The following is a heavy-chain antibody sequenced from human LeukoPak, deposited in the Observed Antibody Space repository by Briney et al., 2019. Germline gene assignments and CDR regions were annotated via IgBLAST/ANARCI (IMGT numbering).Heavy chain of an antibody. J-gene: IGHJ4*02. CDR1: GFTFSGSA. V-gene: IGHV3-73*01. CDR2: IRSEANSYAP. Sequence: GGSLRLSCAASGFTFSGSAMHWVRQASGKGLEWVGRIRSEANSYAPAYAASVNVRFTISRDDSKNTAYLQMNSLKTEDTAVYYCTRRVDSSRYFDYWGQGTLVTVSS. D-gene: IGHD6-19*01. CDR3: TRRVDSSRYFDY.